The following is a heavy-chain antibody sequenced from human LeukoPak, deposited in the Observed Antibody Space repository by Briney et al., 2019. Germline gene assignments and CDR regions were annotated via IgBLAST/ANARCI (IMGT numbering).Heavy chain of an antibody. V-gene: IGHV4-59*08. CDR1: GGSISSYY. D-gene: IGHD2-21*02. J-gene: IGHJ5*02. CDR3: ASLYCGGDCPT. CDR2: IYYSGST. Sequence: PSETLSLTCTVSGGSISSYYWSWIRQPPGKGLEWIGYIYYSGSTNYNPSLKSRVTISVDTSKNQFSLKLSSVTAADTVVYYCASLYCGGDCPTWGQGTLVTVSS.